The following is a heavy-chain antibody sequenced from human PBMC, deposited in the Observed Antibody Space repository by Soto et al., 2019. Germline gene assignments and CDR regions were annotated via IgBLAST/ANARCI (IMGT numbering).Heavy chain of an antibody. J-gene: IGHJ4*02. Sequence: EVQLLESGGGLVQPGGSLRLSCAASGFTFSTYAMSWVRQAPGKGLEWVSTITDSGASTYYADSVKGRFTISRDNSKNTLSLQMNNLRAEDTALYYCTKRWPYSISRAFDYWGQGTLVTVSS. CDR2: ITDSGAST. V-gene: IGHV3-23*01. D-gene: IGHD3-3*02. CDR3: TKRWPYSISRAFDY. CDR1: GFTFSTYA.